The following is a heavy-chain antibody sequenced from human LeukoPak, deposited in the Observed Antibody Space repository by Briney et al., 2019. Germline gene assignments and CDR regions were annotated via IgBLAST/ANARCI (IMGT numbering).Heavy chain of an antibody. CDR3: AGERPSSSWYDY. Sequence: GGSLRLSCAASGVTFSSHLMTWVRQAPGEGREWVANIYQDGREKYYAGSVKGRFTISRDNAKNSLFLQMDSLRAEDTAVYYCAGERPSSSWYDYWGQGTLVTVSS. V-gene: IGHV3-7*01. D-gene: IGHD6-13*01. CDR1: GVTFSSHL. J-gene: IGHJ4*02. CDR2: IYQDGREK.